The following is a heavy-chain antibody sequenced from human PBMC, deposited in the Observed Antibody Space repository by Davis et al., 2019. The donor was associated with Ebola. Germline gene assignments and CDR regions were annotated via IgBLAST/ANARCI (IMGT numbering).Heavy chain of an antibody. D-gene: IGHD5-12*01. Sequence: SQTLSLTCAISGDSVSNNSGAWNWIRQSPSRGLEWLGRTYYRSKWYTDYATSVKSRITVNPDTSNNQFTLHLTSVTREDTAVYYCARGVAMIYDHWGQGNLVIVSS. V-gene: IGHV6-1*01. CDR3: ARGVAMIYDH. J-gene: IGHJ4*02. CDR2: TYYRSKWYT. CDR1: GDSVSNNSGA.